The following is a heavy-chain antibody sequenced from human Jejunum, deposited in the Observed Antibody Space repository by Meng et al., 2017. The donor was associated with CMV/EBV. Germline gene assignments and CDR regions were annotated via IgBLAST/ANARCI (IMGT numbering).Heavy chain of an antibody. V-gene: IGHV3-33*01. CDR2: LWYDGSRK. CDR3: ARDNDGSSHYSQFDY. CDR1: GFTRNSYG. D-gene: IGHD3-22*01. Sequence: GFTRNSYGIHWVRQFPGKGLEWVAVLWYDGSRKYYADSVQGRFSISRDDSKNTVYLQMNSLRAEDTAVYYCARDNDGSSHYSQFDYWGQGTLVTVSS. J-gene: IGHJ4*02.